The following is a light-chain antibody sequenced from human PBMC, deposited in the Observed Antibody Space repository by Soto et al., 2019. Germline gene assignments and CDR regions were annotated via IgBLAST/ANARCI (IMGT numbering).Light chain of an antibody. J-gene: IGKJ1*01. CDR2: GAS. CDR1: QSVSNNY. Sequence: ETVMTQSPATLSVSPGERATLSCRASQSVSNNYLAWYQQKPGQAPRLLIYGASSRATGIPYRFSGSGSGTDFILTISRLEPEDFAVYYCQQYGSSPQTFGQGTKVDI. V-gene: IGKV3-20*01. CDR3: QQYGSSPQT.